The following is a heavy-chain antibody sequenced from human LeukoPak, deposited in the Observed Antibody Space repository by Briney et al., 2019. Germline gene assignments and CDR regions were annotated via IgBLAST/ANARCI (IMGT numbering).Heavy chain of an antibody. CDR2: IYYSGST. D-gene: IGHD7-27*01. CDR1: GGSISSSSYY. Sequence: SETLSLTCTVSGGSISSSSYYWGWIRQPPGKGLEWIGSIYYSGSTYYNPSLKSRVTISVDTSKNQFSLKLSSVTAADTAVYYCARLPSLGTLDYWGQGTLVTVSS. V-gene: IGHV4-39*01. J-gene: IGHJ4*02. CDR3: ARLPSLGTLDY.